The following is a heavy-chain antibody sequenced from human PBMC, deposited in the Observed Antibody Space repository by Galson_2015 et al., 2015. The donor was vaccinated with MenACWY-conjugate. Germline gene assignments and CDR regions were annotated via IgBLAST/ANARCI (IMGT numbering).Heavy chain of an antibody. J-gene: IGHJ4*02. CDR1: GFTFSSYS. CDR3: ARAHRSSSWYGDY. D-gene: IGHD6-13*01. CDR2: ISSSSSTI. V-gene: IGHV3-48*02. Sequence: SLRLSCAASGFTFSSYSMNWVRQAPGKGLEWVSYISSSSSTIYYADSVKGRFTISRDNAKNSLYLQMNSLRDEDTAVYYCARAHRSSSWYGDYWGQGTLVTVSS.